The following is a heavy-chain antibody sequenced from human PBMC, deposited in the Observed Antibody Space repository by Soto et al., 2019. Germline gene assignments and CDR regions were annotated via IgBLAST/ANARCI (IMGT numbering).Heavy chain of an antibody. J-gene: IGHJ4*02. CDR3: ATLGGLGLLYSSSGY. V-gene: IGHV3-9*01. CDR1: GFTFDDYA. D-gene: IGHD6-6*01. CDR2: ISWNSGSI. Sequence: EVQLVESGGGLVQPGRSLRLSCAASGFTFDDYAMHWVRQAPGKGLEWGSGISWNSGSIGYADSVKGRFTISRDNAKNSLYLQMNSLRAEDTALYYCATLGGLGLLYSSSGYWGQGTLVTVSS.